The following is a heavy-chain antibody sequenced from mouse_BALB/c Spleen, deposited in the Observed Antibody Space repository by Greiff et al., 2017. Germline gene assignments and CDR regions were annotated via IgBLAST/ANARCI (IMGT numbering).Heavy chain of an antibody. J-gene: IGHJ4*01. CDR1: GFTFTDYY. Sequence: EVNVVESGGGLVQPGGSLRLSCATSGFTFTDYYMSWVRQPPGKALEWLGFIRNKANGYTTEYSASVKGRFTISRDNSQSILYLQMNTLRAEDSATYYCASLYEAMDYWGQGTSVTVSS. V-gene: IGHV7-3*02. CDR3: ASLYEAMDY. CDR2: IRNKANGYTT.